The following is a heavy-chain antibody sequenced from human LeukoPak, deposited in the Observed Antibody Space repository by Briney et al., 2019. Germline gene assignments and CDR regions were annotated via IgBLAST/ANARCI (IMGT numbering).Heavy chain of an antibody. V-gene: IGHV3-11*04. CDR1: GFPFSDYS. D-gene: IGHD3-9*01. CDR2: ITSSGTTT. Sequence: GGSLRLSCAASGFPFSDYSMSWVRQAPGKGLEWVSYITSSGTTTYYADSVKGRFTISRDNARNSLYLRMNSLRAEDTAVYYCARGPDILTGAEFNYWGQGTLVTVSS. CDR3: ARGPDILTGAEFNY. J-gene: IGHJ4*02.